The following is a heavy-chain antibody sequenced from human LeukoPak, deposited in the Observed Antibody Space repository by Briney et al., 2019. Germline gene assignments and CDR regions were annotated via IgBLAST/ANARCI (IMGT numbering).Heavy chain of an antibody. V-gene: IGHV1-69*05. CDR1: GGTFSSYA. D-gene: IGHD1-26*01. CDR2: IIPIFGTA. J-gene: IGHJ5*02. CDR3: ARDEKTYSGSRHLNWFDP. Sequence: SVKVSCKASGGTFSSYAISWVRQAPGQGLEWMGGIIPIFGTANYAQKFQGRVTITTDESTSTAYMELSSLRSEDTAVYYCARDEKTYSGSRHLNWFDPWGQGTLVTVSS.